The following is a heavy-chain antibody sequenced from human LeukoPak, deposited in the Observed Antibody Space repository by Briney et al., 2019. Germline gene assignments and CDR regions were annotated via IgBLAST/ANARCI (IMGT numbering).Heavy chain of an antibody. V-gene: IGHV3-66*01. CDR3: AREGGTMVRGVIIGGAFDI. CDR1: GFTFSSYW. Sequence: GGSLRLSCAASGFTFSSYWMSWVRQAPGKGLEWVSVIYSGGSTYYADSVKGRFTISRDNSKNTLYLQMNSLRAEDTAVYYCAREGGTMVRGVIIGGAFDIWGQGTMVTVSS. D-gene: IGHD3-10*01. CDR2: IYSGGST. J-gene: IGHJ3*02.